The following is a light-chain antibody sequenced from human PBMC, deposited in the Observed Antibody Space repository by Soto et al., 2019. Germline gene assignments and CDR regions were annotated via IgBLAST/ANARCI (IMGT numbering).Light chain of an antibody. CDR3: QQRSKGNTIT. CDR1: QSVGRH. CDR2: DAS. V-gene: IGKV3-11*01. J-gene: IGKJ4*01. Sequence: EIVLKLSPTTLSLPPGKRAKPYCRSSQSVGRHLNWYRQKPGQAPRLLIYDASERATGIPARFSGSGSGTDFTLTISSLEPEDFVVYYFQQRSKGNTITFGGGTKVDIK.